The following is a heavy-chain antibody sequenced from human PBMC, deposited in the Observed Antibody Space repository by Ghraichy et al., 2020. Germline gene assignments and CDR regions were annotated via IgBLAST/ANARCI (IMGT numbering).Heavy chain of an antibody. CDR3: ARENYYDRSGYGPIDY. J-gene: IGHJ4*02. CDR2: IYNGGSR. CDR1: GFIVSNNY. Sequence: GESLNISCAASGFIVSNNYMSWVRQAPGKGLEWVSVIYNGGSRYYADSVKGRFTISRDNSKNTLYLQMDSLRVEDTAVYYCARENYYDRSGYGPIDYWGQGTLVTVSS. D-gene: IGHD3-22*01. V-gene: IGHV3-53*01.